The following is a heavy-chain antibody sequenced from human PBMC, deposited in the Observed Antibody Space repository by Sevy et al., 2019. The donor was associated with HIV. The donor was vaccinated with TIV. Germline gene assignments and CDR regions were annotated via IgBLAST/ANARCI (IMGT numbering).Heavy chain of an antibody. Sequence: GGSLRLSCAASGFAFHEYSMSWIRQAPGKGLEWVATLSFGCGEINYADSVKGRFTISRDNSKNSFYLQMDNLRVEDTALYYCAREGCSRPHDYWGQGTRVTVSS. CDR2: LSFGCGEI. CDR1: GFAFHEYS. CDR3: AREGCSRPHDY. V-gene: IGHV3-11*05. J-gene: IGHJ4*02. D-gene: IGHD2-8*01.